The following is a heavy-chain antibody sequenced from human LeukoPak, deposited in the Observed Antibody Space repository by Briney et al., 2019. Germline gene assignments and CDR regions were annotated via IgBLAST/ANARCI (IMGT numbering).Heavy chain of an antibody. CDR2: ISAYNGNT. CDR1: GYTFTSYG. CDR3: ARVRLPGDAFDI. V-gene: IGHV1-18*01. Sequence: GASVKVSCKASGYTFTSYGISWVRQAPGQGLEWVGWISAYNGNTNYAQKLQGRVSMTTDTSTSTAYMELRSLRSDDTAVYYCARVRLPGDAFDIWGQGTMVTVSS. J-gene: IGHJ3*02.